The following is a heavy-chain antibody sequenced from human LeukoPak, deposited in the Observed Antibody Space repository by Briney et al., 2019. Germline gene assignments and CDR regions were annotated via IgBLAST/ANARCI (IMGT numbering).Heavy chain of an antibody. D-gene: IGHD5-12*01. Sequence: ASETLSLTCTVSGYSINSGHYWGWIRQPPGKRLEWIGSIYYSGNTYYNPTLKSRITISVDTSKNQFSLNLTSVTAADAAVYYCARDLGYSGFDWAPWGQGTLVTVSS. J-gene: IGHJ5*02. CDR3: ARDLGYSGFDWAP. CDR2: IYYSGNT. CDR1: GYSINSGHY. V-gene: IGHV4-38-2*02.